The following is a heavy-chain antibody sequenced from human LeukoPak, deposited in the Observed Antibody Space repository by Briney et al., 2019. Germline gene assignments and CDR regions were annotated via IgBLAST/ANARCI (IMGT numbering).Heavy chain of an antibody. CDR2: IYYSGST. V-gene: IGHV4-61*08. CDR1: GGSISSGDYY. J-gene: IGHJ2*01. Sequence: SETLSLTCTVSGGSISSGDYYWSWIRQPPGKGLEWIGYIYYSGSTNYNPSLKSRVTISVDTSKNQFSLNLSSVTAADTAVYYCARVIVAAGLTWYFDLWGRGTLVTVSS. CDR3: ARVIVAAGLTWYFDL. D-gene: IGHD6-13*01.